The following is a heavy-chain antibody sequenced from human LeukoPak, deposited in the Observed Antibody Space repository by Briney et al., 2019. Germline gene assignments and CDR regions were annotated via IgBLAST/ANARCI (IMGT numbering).Heavy chain of an antibody. CDR3: ARVPLNLFTIAPYDY. V-gene: IGHV4-39*07. CDR1: GGSISSSAYY. J-gene: IGHJ4*02. Sequence: PSETLSLTCTVSGGSISSSAYYWDWIRQPPGKGLEWIGSVYYSGSTYYNPSLKSRVTISVDTSKNQFSLKLSSVTAADTAVYYCARVPLNLFTIAPYDYWGQGTLVTVSS. CDR2: VYYSGST. D-gene: IGHD5-24*01.